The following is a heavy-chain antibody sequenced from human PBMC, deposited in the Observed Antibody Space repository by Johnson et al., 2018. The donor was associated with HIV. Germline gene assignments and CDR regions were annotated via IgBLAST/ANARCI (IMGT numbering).Heavy chain of an antibody. D-gene: IGHD1-26*01. CDR3: ARVRGWERAFDI. CDR1: GFTFSSSW. V-gene: IGHV3-52*01. J-gene: IGHJ3*02. Sequence: EVQLVESGGGLVQPGRSLRLSCAASGFTFSSSWMHWVCQAPEKGLEWVADIKLDGSEKNHVGSVKGRFTISRDNSKNTLYLQMNSLRAEDTAVYYCARVRGWERAFDIWGQGTIVTVSS. CDR2: IKLDGSEK.